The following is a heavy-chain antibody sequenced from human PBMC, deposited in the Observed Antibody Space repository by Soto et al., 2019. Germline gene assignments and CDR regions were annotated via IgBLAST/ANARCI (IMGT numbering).Heavy chain of an antibody. Sequence: LRLSCAASGFTFSDYYMNWIRQAPGKGLEWVSYISSSGNTIYYADSVKGRFTISRDNAKNSLYLQMNSLRAEDTAVYYCAGEYDFWSGLIDYWGQGTLVTVSS. CDR1: GFTFSDYY. CDR2: ISSSGNTI. J-gene: IGHJ4*02. V-gene: IGHV3-11*01. D-gene: IGHD3-3*01. CDR3: AGEYDFWSGLIDY.